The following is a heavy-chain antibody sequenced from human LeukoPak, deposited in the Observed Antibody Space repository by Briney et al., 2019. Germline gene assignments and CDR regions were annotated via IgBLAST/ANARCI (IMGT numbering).Heavy chain of an antibody. Sequence: PGRSLRLSCAASGFTVSSNYMSWVRQTPGKGLEWVSVIYSGGSTYYADSVKGRFTISRDNSKNTLYLQMNSLRAEDTAVYYCARDSSGWYRFDYWGQGTLVTVSS. CDR1: GFTVSSNY. CDR2: IYSGGST. J-gene: IGHJ4*02. CDR3: ARDSSGWYRFDY. V-gene: IGHV3-66*01. D-gene: IGHD6-19*01.